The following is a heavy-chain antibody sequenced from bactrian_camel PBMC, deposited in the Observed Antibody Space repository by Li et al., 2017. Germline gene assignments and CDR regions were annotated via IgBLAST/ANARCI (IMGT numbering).Heavy chain of an antibody. V-gene: IGHV3S1*01. CDR3: AAIESSTGSRCYPNWKHDYGY. CDR1: GFIFSSYW. CDR2: INSGGGST. J-gene: IGHJ6*01. Sequence: HVQLVESGGGLVQPGGSLRLSCAASGFIFSSYWMYWVRQAPGKGLEWVSAINSGGGSTYYVDSVKGRFTISRDNDKNTMCLEMKSLKPEDTAMYYCAAIESSTGSRCYPNWKHDYGYWGYGTQVTVS. D-gene: IGHD3*01.